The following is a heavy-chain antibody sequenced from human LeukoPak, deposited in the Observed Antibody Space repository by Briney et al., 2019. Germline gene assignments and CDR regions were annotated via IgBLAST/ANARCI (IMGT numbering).Heavy chain of an antibody. CDR3: ARGYGSGNNWFDP. J-gene: IGHJ5*02. CDR1: GGSISSTTFY. D-gene: IGHD3-10*01. V-gene: IGHV4-39*01. CDR2: IHYSGST. Sequence: SETLSLTCTASGGSISSTTFYWGWIRQPPGKGLEWIASIHYSGSTRYNPSLNSRVTVSVDTSKNQFSLRLSPVTAADTAVYYCARGYGSGNNWFDPWGQGTLVTVSS.